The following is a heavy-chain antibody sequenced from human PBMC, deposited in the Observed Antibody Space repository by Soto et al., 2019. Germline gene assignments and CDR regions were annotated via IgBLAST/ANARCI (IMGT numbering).Heavy chain of an antibody. Sequence: PSQTLSLTCAISGDSASSNTASWNWIRQSPSRGLEWLGRTYFRSKWYNDYAVSVKSRTIINPDTSNNQFSLQLNSVTPEDTAVYFCAKGDNHGPKTDYDFDPWGQGIMVTVSS. CDR3: AKGDNHGPKTDYDFDP. CDR1: GDSASSNTAS. J-gene: IGHJ5*02. V-gene: IGHV6-1*01. CDR2: TYFRSKWYN. D-gene: IGHD4-17*01.